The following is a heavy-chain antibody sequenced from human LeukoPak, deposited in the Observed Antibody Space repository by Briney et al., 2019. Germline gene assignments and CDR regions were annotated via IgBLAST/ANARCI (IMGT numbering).Heavy chain of an antibody. CDR3: ARRLGGYCSSSSCFHMDV. D-gene: IGHD2-2*01. CDR1: GESFSGYY. CDR2: INHSGST. V-gene: IGHV4-34*01. Sequence: KPSETLSLTCAGYGESFSGYYWSWLRQPPGKGREGVGEINHSGSTNYNPSLESRVTISVDMSKNHFSLKLTSVAAADTAVYYCARRLGGYCSSSSCFHMDVWGKGTTVTVSS. J-gene: IGHJ6*03.